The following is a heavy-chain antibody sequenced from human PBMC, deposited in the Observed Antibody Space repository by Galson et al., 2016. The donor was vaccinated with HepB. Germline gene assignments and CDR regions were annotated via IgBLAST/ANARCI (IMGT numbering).Heavy chain of an antibody. J-gene: IGHJ4*02. Sequence: PALVNPTQTLTLTCTFSGFSFNTNGGVGVGWIRQSPGKALEWLGIIYWDDDTGLSPSLKDRVTITKDSSKNQVVLTMTNMDPVDTGTYFCARRDIGDWPACVVWGQVALVSVSS. V-gene: IGHV2-5*02. CDR2: IYWDDDT. D-gene: IGHD2-21*02. CDR3: ARRDIGDWPACVV. CDR1: GFSFNTNGGVG.